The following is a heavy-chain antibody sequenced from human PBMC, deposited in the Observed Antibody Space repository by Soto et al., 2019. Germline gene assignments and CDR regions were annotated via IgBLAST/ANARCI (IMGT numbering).Heavy chain of an antibody. D-gene: IGHD2-15*01. CDR3: EKDLTSVAVVAVFDY. Sequence: PGGSLRLSCAASGFTFSSYAMSWVRQAPGKGLEWVSAISGSGGSTYYADSVKGRFTISRDNSKNTLYLQMNSLRAEDTAVYYYEKDLTSVAVVAVFDYWGQGTLVTVSS. CDR1: GFTFSSYA. CDR2: ISGSGGST. V-gene: IGHV3-23*01. J-gene: IGHJ4*02.